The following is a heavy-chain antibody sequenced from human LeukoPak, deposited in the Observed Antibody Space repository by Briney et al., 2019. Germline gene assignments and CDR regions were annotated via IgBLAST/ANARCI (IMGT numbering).Heavy chain of an antibody. Sequence: SETLSLTCAVYGGSFSGYYWSWIRQPPGKGLEWTGEINHSGSTNYNPSLKSRVTISVDTSKNQFSLKLSSVTAADTAVYYCARGMTYYYDSSGYSAAPRAFDIWGQGTMVTVSS. CDR3: ARGMTYYYDSSGYSAAPRAFDI. D-gene: IGHD3-22*01. CDR1: GGSFSGYY. V-gene: IGHV4-34*01. J-gene: IGHJ3*02. CDR2: INHSGST.